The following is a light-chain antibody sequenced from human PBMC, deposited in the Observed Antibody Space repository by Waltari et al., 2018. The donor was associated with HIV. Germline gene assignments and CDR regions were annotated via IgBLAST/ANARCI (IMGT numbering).Light chain of an antibody. CDR2: SHN. V-gene: IGLV1-44*01. Sequence: QSVLTQPPSASGTPGQRVTISCSGSSPNIGSHTVNWYQQLPGTAPKLLILSHNQRPSGVPDRFSGSKSGPSASLAIIGLQSEDEADYYCSAWDDSLNGYVFGTGTKVTVL. CDR1: SPNIGSHT. J-gene: IGLJ1*01. CDR3: SAWDDSLNGYV.